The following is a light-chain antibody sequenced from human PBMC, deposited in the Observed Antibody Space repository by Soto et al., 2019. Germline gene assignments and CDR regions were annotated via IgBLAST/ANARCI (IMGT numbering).Light chain of an antibody. V-gene: IGKV3-20*01. CDR2: GAS. J-gene: IGKJ4*01. CDR3: QQYHLSPLT. CDR1: EAINNNF. Sequence: EIVLTQSPGALSVTPGETVTLSCRASEAINNNFVAWYQQRPGQVPRLLMYGASIRVSGVPDRISGSRSGIGFILNIARGAPEDSAVYFCQQYHLSPLTFGGGTQV.